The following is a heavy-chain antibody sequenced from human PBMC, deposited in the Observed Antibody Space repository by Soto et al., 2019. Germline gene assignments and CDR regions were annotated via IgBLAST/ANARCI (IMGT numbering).Heavy chain of an antibody. Sequence: QVQVQESGPGLVKPSETLSLTCTVSGGSVSTYYWSWIRQPPGKGLEWIGYISYSGSTNYNPSLKSRVTISVDTSKNPFSLKLSSVTAADTAVYYCARAKYYYDNSGYYYHFDYWGQGTLVTVSS. V-gene: IGHV4-59*02. CDR1: GGSVSTYY. J-gene: IGHJ4*02. CDR3: ARAKYYYDNSGYYYHFDY. D-gene: IGHD3-22*01. CDR2: ISYSGST.